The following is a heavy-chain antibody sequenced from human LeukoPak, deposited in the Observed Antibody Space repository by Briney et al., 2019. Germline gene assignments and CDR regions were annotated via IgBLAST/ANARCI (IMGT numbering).Heavy chain of an antibody. CDR1: GGSFSGYY. CDR2: INHSGST. CDR3: ARVLVAGTSWFDP. D-gene: IGHD6-19*01. J-gene: IGHJ5*02. V-gene: IGHV4-34*01. Sequence: SETLSLTCAVYGGSFSGYYWSWIRQPPGKGLEWIGEINHSGSTNYNPSLKSRVTISVDTSKNQFSLKLSSVTAADTAVYYCARVLVAGTSWFDPWGQGTLVTVSS.